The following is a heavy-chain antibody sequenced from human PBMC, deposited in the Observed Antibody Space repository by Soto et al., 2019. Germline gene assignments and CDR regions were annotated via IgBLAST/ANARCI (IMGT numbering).Heavy chain of an antibody. J-gene: IGHJ5*02. CDR2: ISGSGGTT. CDR1: GFTFSTYA. D-gene: IGHD2-15*01. V-gene: IGHV3-23*01. Sequence: GGSLRLSCAASGFTFSTYALTWVRQAPGKGLEWVSSISGSGGTTYYADSVKGRFTLSRDDSKNTLYLQMNSLRAEDTAIYYCAKDGGGSSYIGWWFDPWGQGTLVTVSS. CDR3: AKDGGGSSYIGWWFDP.